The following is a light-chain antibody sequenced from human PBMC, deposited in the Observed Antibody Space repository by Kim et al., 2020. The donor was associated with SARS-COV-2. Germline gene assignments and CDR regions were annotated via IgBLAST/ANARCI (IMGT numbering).Light chain of an antibody. CDR1: NSNNGAGYD. J-gene: IGLJ3*02. Sequence: RVTISCTGCNSNNGAGYDVHWYQQLPGTAPKLLIYGNSNRPSGVPDRFSGSKSGTSASLAITGLQAEDEADYYCQSYDSSLSGWVFGGGTQLTVL. CDR3: QSYDSSLSGWV. V-gene: IGLV1-40*01. CDR2: GNS.